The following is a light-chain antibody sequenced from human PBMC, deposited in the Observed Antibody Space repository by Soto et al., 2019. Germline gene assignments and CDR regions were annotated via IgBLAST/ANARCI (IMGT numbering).Light chain of an antibody. CDR1: SSDVGAYKY. V-gene: IGLV2-14*03. Sequence: QSALTQPASVSGSPGQSITISCTGSSSDVGAYKYVSWFQQHPGKAPKLVIYDVTNRASGVSYRFSGSKSGNTASLTSSGLQAEDEADYYCNSYTTRGTHVFGTGTKLTVL. CDR3: NSYTTRGTHV. CDR2: DVT. J-gene: IGLJ1*01.